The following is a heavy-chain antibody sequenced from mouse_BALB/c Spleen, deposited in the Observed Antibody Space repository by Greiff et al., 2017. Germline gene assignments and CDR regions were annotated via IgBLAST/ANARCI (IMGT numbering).Heavy chain of an antibody. D-gene: IGHD2-3*01. Sequence: EVKLVESGGGLVKPGGSLKLSCAASGFTFSDYYMYWVRQTPEKRLEWVATISDGGSYTYYPDSVKGRFTISRDNAKNNLYLQMSSLKSEDTAMYYCARADGYYVDYWGQGTTLTVSS. CDR3: ARADGYYVDY. CDR1: GFTFSDYY. J-gene: IGHJ2*01. CDR2: ISDGGSYT. V-gene: IGHV5-4*02.